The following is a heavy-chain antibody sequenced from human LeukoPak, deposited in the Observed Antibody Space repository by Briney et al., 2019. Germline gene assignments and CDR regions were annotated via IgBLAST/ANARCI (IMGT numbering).Heavy chain of an antibody. V-gene: IGHV3-53*01. CDR1: GFTVRSHS. Sequence: GGSLRLSCAASGFTVRSHSMSWVRQAPGKELEWVSVIYSGGSTYYADSVKGRFTISRDNSDNTLYLQMNSLRAEDTAVYYCARDLGYWGQGTLVTVSS. D-gene: IGHD7-27*01. CDR3: ARDLGY. CDR2: IYSGGST. J-gene: IGHJ4*02.